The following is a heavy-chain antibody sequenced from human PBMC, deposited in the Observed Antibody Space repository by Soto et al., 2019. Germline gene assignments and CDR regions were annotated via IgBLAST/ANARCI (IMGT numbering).Heavy chain of an antibody. D-gene: IGHD2-21*02. Sequence: GGSLRLSCAASGFTFSSYGMHWVRQAPGKGLEWVAVISYDGSNKYYADSVKGRFTISRDNSKNTLYLQMNSLRAEDMAVYYCAKDPKSSVVTRLSYFDYWGQGTLVTVSS. J-gene: IGHJ4*02. V-gene: IGHV3-30*18. CDR2: ISYDGSNK. CDR1: GFTFSSYG. CDR3: AKDPKSSVVTRLSYFDY.